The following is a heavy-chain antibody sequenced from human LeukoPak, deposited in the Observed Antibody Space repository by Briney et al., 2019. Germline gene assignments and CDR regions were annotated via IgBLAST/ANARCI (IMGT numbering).Heavy chain of an antibody. J-gene: IGHJ6*02. D-gene: IGHD2-21*02. CDR1: GFTFSSYE. CDR2: ISTSGSTI. Sequence: PGGSLRLSCAVSGFTFSSYEMEWVRQAPGKGLEWVSHISTSGSTIHYADSVKGRFTISRDNAKHSLFLQMNRLRAEDTAVYYCARQAVVTTDGMDVWGQGTTVTVS. V-gene: IGHV3-48*03. CDR3: ARQAVVTTDGMDV.